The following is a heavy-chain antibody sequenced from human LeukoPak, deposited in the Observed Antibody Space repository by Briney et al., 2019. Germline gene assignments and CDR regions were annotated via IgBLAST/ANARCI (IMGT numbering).Heavy chain of an antibody. CDR2: IRYDGSNE. D-gene: IGHD3-10*01. CDR3: AKDHLVWFGELFPIN. V-gene: IGHV3-30*02. Sequence: GGSLRLSCAASGFTFSSYGMHWVRQAPGKGLEWVSFIRYDGSNEYYADSVRGRFTISRDNSKNTLYLQMNSLRAEDTAVYYCAKDHLVWFGELFPINWGQGTLVTVSS. J-gene: IGHJ4*02. CDR1: GFTFSSYG.